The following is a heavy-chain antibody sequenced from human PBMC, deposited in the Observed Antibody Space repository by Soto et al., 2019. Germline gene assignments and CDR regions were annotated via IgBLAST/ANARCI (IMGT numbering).Heavy chain of an antibody. CDR2: IGYDGSNK. CDR3: ARDLVGGLTPPCY. V-gene: IGHV3-33*01. Sequence: GGSLRLSCAASGFTFSSYGMHWVRQAPGKGLEWVAVIGYDGSNKYYADSVKGRFTISRDNSKNTLYLQMNSLRAEDTAVYYCARDLVGGLTPPCYWGQGTLVTVSS. CDR1: GFTFSSYG. J-gene: IGHJ4*02. D-gene: IGHD1-26*01.